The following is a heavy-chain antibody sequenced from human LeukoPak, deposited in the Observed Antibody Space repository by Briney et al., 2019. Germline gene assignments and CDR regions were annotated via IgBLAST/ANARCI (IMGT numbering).Heavy chain of an antibody. J-gene: IGHJ1*01. D-gene: IGHD6-13*01. CDR2: ISYDGTNK. CDR3: AGSPKYSSSWYEYFEH. CDR1: GFTFSNYA. Sequence: PGGSLRLSCAASGFTFSNYAMHWVRQAPGKGLEWVAVISYDGTNKHYADSVKGRFTISRDNSMNTLFLQMNSLRAEDTAVYYCAGSPKYSSSWYEYFEHWGQGALVTVSS. V-gene: IGHV3-30*01.